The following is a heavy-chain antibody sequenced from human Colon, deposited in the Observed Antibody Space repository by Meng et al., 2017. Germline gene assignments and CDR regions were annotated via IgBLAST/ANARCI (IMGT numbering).Heavy chain of an antibody. Sequence: LQESGPGLLNPSQTLSLPCTVSGASISSEAFYWGWIRQHPGKGLEWIGYMHYSGIANYNPSLNSRIAISVDTSKNHFSLKLSSVTAADTAVYYCARYRYDSSSYSNFFDPWGQGTLVTVSS. J-gene: IGHJ5*02. D-gene: IGHD3-22*01. CDR2: MHYSGIA. V-gene: IGHV4-31*03. CDR3: ARYRYDSSSYSNFFDP. CDR1: GASISSEAFY.